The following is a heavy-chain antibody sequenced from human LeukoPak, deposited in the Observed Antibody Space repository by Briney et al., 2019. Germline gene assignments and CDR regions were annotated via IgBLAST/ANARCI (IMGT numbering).Heavy chain of an antibody. Sequence: SVKVSCKASGGTFSSYAISWVRRAPGQGLEWMGRIIPILGIANYAQKFQGRVTITADKSTSTAYMELSSLRSEDTAVYYCARDGGYGDNPFDYWGQGTLVTVSS. J-gene: IGHJ4*02. V-gene: IGHV1-69*04. CDR2: IIPILGIA. D-gene: IGHD1-26*01. CDR3: ARDGGYGDNPFDY. CDR1: GGTFSSYA.